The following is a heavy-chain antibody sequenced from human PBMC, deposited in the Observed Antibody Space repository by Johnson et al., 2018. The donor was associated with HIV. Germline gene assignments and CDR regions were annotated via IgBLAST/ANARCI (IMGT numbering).Heavy chain of an antibody. CDR1: GFTFSSYA. D-gene: IGHD2-2*01. Sequence: QVQLVESGGGVVQPGRSLRLSCAASGFTFSSYAMHWVRQAPGKGLEWVAVISYDGSDKYYADSVKGRFTISRDNSKNTLYLQMNSLRAEDTAVYYCARPSQLLLYPDAFDFWGQGTMVTVSS. J-gene: IGHJ3*01. CDR2: ISYDGSDK. V-gene: IGHV3-30*04. CDR3: ARPSQLLLYPDAFDF.